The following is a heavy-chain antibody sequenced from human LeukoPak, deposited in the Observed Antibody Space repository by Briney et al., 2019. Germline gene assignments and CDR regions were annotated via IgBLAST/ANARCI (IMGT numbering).Heavy chain of an antibody. CDR2: IYTSGST. Sequence: SETLSLTCTVSGGSISSGSYYWSWIRQPAGKGLEWIGRIYTSGSTNYNPSLKSRVTISVDTSKNQFSLKLSSVTAADTAVYYCARGLLYYYDSSGYYYFDYWGQGTLVTVSS. CDR1: GGSISSGSYY. J-gene: IGHJ4*02. V-gene: IGHV4-61*02. CDR3: ARGLLYYYDSSGYYYFDY. D-gene: IGHD3-22*01.